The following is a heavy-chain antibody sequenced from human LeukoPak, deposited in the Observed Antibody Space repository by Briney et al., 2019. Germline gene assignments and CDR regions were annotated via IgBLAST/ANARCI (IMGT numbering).Heavy chain of an antibody. J-gene: IGHJ6*02. CDR3: ATYSSGWGDYYYYGMDV. V-gene: IGHV4-34*01. Sequence: PSETLSLTCAVYGGSFSGYYWSWIRQPPGKGLEWIGEINHSGSTNYNPSLKSRVTISVDTSKNQFSLKLSSVTAADTAVYYCATYSSGWGDYYYYGMDVWGQGTTVTASS. CDR1: GGSFSGYY. D-gene: IGHD6-19*01. CDR2: INHSGST.